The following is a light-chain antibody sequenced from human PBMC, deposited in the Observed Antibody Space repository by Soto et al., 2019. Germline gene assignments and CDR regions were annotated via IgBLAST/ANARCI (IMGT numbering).Light chain of an antibody. Sequence: DIQMTQSPSSLSASVGDRVTITCRASQSISSYLNWYQQRPGKAPNLLIYDATRLHSGVPPRFSGSGYGTDFTLTITSLQLEDFATYHCQQSDVSPRTFGQGTKVDIK. V-gene: IGKV1-39*01. CDR3: QQSDVSPRT. CDR2: DAT. CDR1: QSISSY. J-gene: IGKJ1*01.